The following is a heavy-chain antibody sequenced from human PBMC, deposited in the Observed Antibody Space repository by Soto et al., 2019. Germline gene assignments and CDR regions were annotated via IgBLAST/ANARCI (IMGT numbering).Heavy chain of an antibody. CDR1: GGTFSSYA. D-gene: IGHD6-6*01. J-gene: IGHJ4*02. Sequence: ASVKVSCKASGGTFSSYAISWVRQAPGQGLEWMGGIIPIFGTANYAQKFQGRVTITADESTSTAYMELSSLRSEDTAVYYCARDSGIAARPLDYWGQGTLVTVSS. CDR2: IIPIFGTA. CDR3: ARDSGIAARPLDY. V-gene: IGHV1-69*13.